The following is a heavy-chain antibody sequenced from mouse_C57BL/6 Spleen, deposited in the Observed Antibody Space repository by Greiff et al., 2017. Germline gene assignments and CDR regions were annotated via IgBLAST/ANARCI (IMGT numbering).Heavy chain of an antibody. J-gene: IGHJ2*01. Sequence: QVQLQQPGAELVKPGASVKMSCKASGYTFTSYWITWVKQRPGRGLEWIGDIYPGSGSTNYNEKFKSKATLTVDTSSSTAYMQLSSLTSEDSAVYYCARKYYGSSPLDYWGQGTTLTVSS. CDR1: GYTFTSYW. CDR2: IYPGSGST. CDR3: ARKYYGSSPLDY. V-gene: IGHV1-55*01. D-gene: IGHD1-1*01.